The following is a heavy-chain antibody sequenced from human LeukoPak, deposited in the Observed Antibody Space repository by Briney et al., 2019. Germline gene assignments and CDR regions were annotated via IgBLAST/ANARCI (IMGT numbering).Heavy chain of an antibody. CDR2: ISYDGSNK. V-gene: IGHV3-30-3*01. Sequence: GRSLRLSCAASGFTFSSYAMHWVRQAPGKGLEWVAVISYDGSNKYYADSVKGRFTISRDNSKNTLYLQMNSLRAEDTAVYYCARDQRKWELPSGTLSMDVWGQGTTVTVSS. CDR3: ARDQRKWELPSGTLSMDV. CDR1: GFTFSSYA. J-gene: IGHJ6*02. D-gene: IGHD1-26*01.